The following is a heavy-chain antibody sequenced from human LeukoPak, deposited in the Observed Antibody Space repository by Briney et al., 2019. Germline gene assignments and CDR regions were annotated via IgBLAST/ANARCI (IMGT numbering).Heavy chain of an antibody. CDR3: ARDPTDSGSYD. CDR1: GFAFISYW. D-gene: IGHD1-26*01. CDR2: INSDGSST. V-gene: IGHV3-74*01. Sequence: HPGGSLRLSCAASGFAFISYWMHWVRQAPGKGLVWVSRINSDGSSTSYADSVKGRFTISRDNAKNTLYLQMNSLRAEDTAVYYCARDPTDSGSYDWGQGTLVTVSS. J-gene: IGHJ4*02.